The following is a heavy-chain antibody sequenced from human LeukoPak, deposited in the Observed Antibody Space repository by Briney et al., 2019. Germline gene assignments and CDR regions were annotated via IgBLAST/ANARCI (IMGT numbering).Heavy chain of an antibody. J-gene: IGHJ3*02. CDR1: GYTFTSYH. Sequence: GASVNVSCKASGYTFTSYHMHWVRQAPGQGLEWMGIINPSSGGTSYAQKFQGRVTMTRDTSTSTVNMELRSLRSEDTAVYHCARGSGLATIRGALDMWGLGTMVTVAS. V-gene: IGHV1-46*01. D-gene: IGHD5-12*01. CDR2: INPSSGGT. CDR3: ARGSGLATIRGALDM.